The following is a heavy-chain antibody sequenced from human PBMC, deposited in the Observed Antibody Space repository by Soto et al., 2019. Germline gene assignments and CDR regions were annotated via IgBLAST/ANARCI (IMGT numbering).Heavy chain of an antibody. Sequence: PSETLSLTCTVSGGSISSGYYYWSWIRQPPGKGLEWIGYIYYSGSTYYNPSLKSRVTISVDTSKNQFSLKLSSVTAADTAVYYLAGEGDEYSSSSIHNYYYYYGMDVWGQGTTVTVSS. J-gene: IGHJ6*01. V-gene: IGHV4-30-4*01. D-gene: IGHD6-6*01. CDR3: AGEGDEYSSSSIHNYYYYYGMDV. CDR2: IYYSGST. CDR1: GGSISSGYYY.